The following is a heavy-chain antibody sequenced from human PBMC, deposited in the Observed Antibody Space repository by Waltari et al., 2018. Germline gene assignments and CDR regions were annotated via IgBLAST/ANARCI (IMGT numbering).Heavy chain of an antibody. CDR3: ARGRNDFWSGYPHLYWYVDL. J-gene: IGHJ2*01. V-gene: IGHV4-34*01. CDR2: INHSGST. Sequence: TCAVYGGSFSGYYWSWIRQPPGKGLEWIGEINHSGSTNYNPSLKSRVTISVDTSKNQFSLKLSSLTAADTAVYYCARGRNDFWSGYPHLYWYVDLWGRGTLVTVSS. CDR1: GGSFSGYY. D-gene: IGHD3-3*01.